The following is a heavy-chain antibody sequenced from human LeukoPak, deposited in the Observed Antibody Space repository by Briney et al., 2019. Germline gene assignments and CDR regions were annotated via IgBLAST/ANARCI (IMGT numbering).Heavy chain of an antibody. CDR2: IYYSGST. J-gene: IGHJ4*02. D-gene: IGHD6-19*01. CDR3: ARGQISSGGFDY. Sequence: SETLSLTCTVSGGSISSSSYYWGWIRQPPGKGLEWIGSIYYSGSTYYNPSLKSRVTISVDTSKNQFSLKLSSVTAADTAVYYCARGQISSGGFDYWGQGTLVTVSS. V-gene: IGHV4-39*07. CDR1: GGSISSSSYY.